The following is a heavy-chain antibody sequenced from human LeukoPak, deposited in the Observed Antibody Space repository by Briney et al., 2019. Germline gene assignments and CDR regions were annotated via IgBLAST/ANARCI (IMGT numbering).Heavy chain of an antibody. CDR1: GGSISSSSYY. V-gene: IGHV4-39*07. CDR2: IYYSGST. Sequence: PSETLSLTCTVSGGSISSSSYYWGWIRQPPGKGLEWIGSIYYSGSTYYNPSLKSRVTISVDTSKNQFSLKLSSVTAADTVVYYRARYSSSWYKYYFDYWGQGTLVTVSS. CDR3: ARYSSSWYKYYFDY. J-gene: IGHJ4*02. D-gene: IGHD6-13*01.